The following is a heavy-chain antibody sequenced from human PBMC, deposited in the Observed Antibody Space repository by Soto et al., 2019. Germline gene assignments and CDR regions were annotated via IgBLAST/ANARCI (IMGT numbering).Heavy chain of an antibody. V-gene: IGHV3-30-3*01. CDR3: ARDLGDNGYDH. J-gene: IGHJ5*02. Sequence: HPGGSLRLSCAASGFTFSSYAMHWVRQAPGKGLEWVAVISYDGSNKYYADSVKGRFTISRDNSKNTLYLQMNSLRAEDTAVYYCARDLGDNGYDHWGQGTLVTVSS. CDR2: ISYDGSNK. D-gene: IGHD3-10*01. CDR1: GFTFSSYA.